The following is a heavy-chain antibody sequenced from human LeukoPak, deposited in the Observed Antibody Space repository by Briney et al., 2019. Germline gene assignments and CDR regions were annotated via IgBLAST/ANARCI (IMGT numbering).Heavy chain of an antibody. CDR2: INSDGSSA. J-gene: IGHJ1*01. D-gene: IGHD6-6*01. Sequence: GGSLRLSCAASGFSFSSYWMHWVRQAPGKGLVWVSAINSDGSSATYADSVEGRFTISRDNAKNTLYLQMNSLRAEDTAVYYCARPTAATSLSSSFQHWGQGTLVTVSS. CDR3: ARPTAATSLSSSFQH. CDR1: GFSFSSYW. V-gene: IGHV3-74*01.